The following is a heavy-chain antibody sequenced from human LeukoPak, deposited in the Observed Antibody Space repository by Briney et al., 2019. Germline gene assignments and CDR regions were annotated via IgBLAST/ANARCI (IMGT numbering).Heavy chain of an antibody. D-gene: IGHD2-2*01. CDR2: INPNSGGT. V-gene: IGHV1-2*02. Sequence: ASVKVSCKASGYTFTGYYMHWVRQAPGQGLKWMGWINPNSGGTNYAQKFQGRVTMTRDTSISTAYKELSRLRSDDTAVYYCARVLRIVVAPDDAFDIWGQGTMVTVSS. CDR3: ARVLRIVVAPDDAFDI. CDR1: GYTFTGYY. J-gene: IGHJ3*02.